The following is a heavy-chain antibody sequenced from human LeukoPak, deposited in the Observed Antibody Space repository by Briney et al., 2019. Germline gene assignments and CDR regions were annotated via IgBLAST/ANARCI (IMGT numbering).Heavy chain of an antibody. CDR2: INPNSGGT. CDR3: ARGYYGSGSYYVLDY. CDR1: GYTFTGYY. Sequence: ASVKVSCKASGYTFTGYYMHWVRQAPRQGLEWMGRINPNSGGTNYAQKFQGRVTMTRDTSISTAYMELSRLRSDDTAVYYCARGYYGSGSYYVLDYWGQGTLVTVSS. V-gene: IGHV1-2*06. D-gene: IGHD3-10*01. J-gene: IGHJ4*02.